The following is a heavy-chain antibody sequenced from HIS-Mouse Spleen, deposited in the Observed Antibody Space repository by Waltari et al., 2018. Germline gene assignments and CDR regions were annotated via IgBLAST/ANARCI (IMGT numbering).Heavy chain of an antibody. J-gene: IGHJ4*02. Sequence: EVQLVESGGGLVQPGRSLRLSCAASGFTFDDYAMHWVRQAPGKGLEGVSGISWNSGSIGYADSVKGRFTISRDNAKNSLYLQMNSLRAEDTALYYCAKLSGRDPFDYWGQGTLVTVSS. V-gene: IGHV3-9*01. CDR2: ISWNSGSI. CDR3: AKLSGRDPFDY. CDR1: GFTFDDYA.